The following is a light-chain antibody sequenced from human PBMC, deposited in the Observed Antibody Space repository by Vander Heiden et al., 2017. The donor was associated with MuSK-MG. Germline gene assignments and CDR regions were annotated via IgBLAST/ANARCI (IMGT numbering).Light chain of an antibody. CDR3: QQYNSYSLT. Sequence: DIQMTQSPSTLSASVGARVTITCRASQSISSWLAWYQQKTGKAPKLLIYDASSLESGVPSRFSGSGSGTEFTLTISSLQPDDFATYYCQQYNSYSLTFGGGTKVEIK. CDR1: QSISSW. J-gene: IGKJ4*01. V-gene: IGKV1-5*01. CDR2: DAS.